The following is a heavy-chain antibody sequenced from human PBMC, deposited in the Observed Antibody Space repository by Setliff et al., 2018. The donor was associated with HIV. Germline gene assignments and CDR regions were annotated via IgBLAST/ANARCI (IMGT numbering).Heavy chain of an antibody. Sequence: PGGSLRLSCAASGFTFSSYWMSWVRQAPGKGLEWVDNIKQDGSEKYYVDSVKVRFTISRDNAKNSLYLQMNSLRAEDKAGYYCASHFGYCSSTSCEGYWGQGALVTVSS. CDR1: GFTFSSYW. J-gene: IGHJ4*02. CDR2: IKQDGSEK. D-gene: IGHD2-2*01. CDR3: ASHFGYCSSTSCEGY. V-gene: IGHV3-7*05.